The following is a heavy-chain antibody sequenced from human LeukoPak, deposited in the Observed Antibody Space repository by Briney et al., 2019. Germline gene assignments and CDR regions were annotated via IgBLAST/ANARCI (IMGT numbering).Heavy chain of an antibody. J-gene: IGHJ2*01. CDR2: ISYDGSNK. CDR3: AKDAGDNGYDPGWYFDL. Sequence: PGGSLRLSCAASGFTFSSYAMHWVRQAPGKGLEWVAVISYDGSNKYYADSVKGRFTISRDNAKNSLYLQMNSLRAEDTALYYCAKDAGDNGYDPGWYFDLWGRGTLVTVSS. D-gene: IGHD5-12*01. V-gene: IGHV3-30-3*01. CDR1: GFTFSSYA.